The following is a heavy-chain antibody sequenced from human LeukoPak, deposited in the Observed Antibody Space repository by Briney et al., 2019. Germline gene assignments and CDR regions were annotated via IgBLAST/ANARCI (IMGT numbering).Heavy chain of an antibody. Sequence: GGSLRLSCAASRFTFNTYGMSWVRQAPGKGLEGVAFIRYDGSNKYYADSVKGRFTISRDNSKNTRYLQMNSLRAEDTAVYYCAKVPVGATPDYYYMDVWGKGTTVTISS. V-gene: IGHV3-30*02. CDR1: RFTFNTYG. CDR2: IRYDGSNK. D-gene: IGHD1-26*01. J-gene: IGHJ6*03. CDR3: AKVPVGATPDYYYMDV.